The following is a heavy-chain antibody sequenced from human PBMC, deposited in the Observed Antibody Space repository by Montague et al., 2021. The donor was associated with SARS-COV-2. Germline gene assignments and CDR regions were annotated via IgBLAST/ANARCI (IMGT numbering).Heavy chain of an antibody. CDR3: ARNRGGYDSGGYNWFDP. Sequence: SETLSLTCTVSGASVNASYWSWTRQPPGQGLEWIGYIHNSGTTNYKPSLRRRITMSVDTSKNEFSLRLRSVTAADTAVYYCARNRGGYDSGGYNWFDPWGQGTLVTVSS. CDR1: GASVNASY. D-gene: IGHD5-12*01. CDR2: IHNSGTT. J-gene: IGHJ5*02. V-gene: IGHV4-59*02.